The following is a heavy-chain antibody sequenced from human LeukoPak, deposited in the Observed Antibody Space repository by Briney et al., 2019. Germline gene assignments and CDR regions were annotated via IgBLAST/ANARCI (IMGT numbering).Heavy chain of an antibody. D-gene: IGHD3-3*01. V-gene: IGHV1-69*04. CDR1: GYTFINYG. J-gene: IGHJ4*02. Sequence: SVKVSCKASGYTFINYGITWVRQAPGQGLEWMGRIIPILGIANYAQKFQGRVTITADKSTSTAYMELSSLRPEDTAVYYCARAVYYDFWSGYSQPYYFDYWGQGTLVTVSS. CDR3: ARAVYYDFWSGYSQPYYFDY. CDR2: IIPILGIA.